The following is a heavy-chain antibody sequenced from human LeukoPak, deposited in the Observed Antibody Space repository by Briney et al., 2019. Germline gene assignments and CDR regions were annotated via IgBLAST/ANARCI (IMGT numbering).Heavy chain of an antibody. CDR2: TYYRSKWYL. J-gene: IGHJ4*02. V-gene: IGHV6-1*01. Sequence: SQTLSLTCAISGDSVSSRTAAWNWIRQSPSRGLEWLGRTYYRSKWYLDYAVSVKSRMTINPDTTKNQFSLQLNFVTPEDTAVYYCARFKAVGGIDHFDYWDQGRLVTVSS. CDR3: ARFKAVGGIDHFDY. CDR1: GDSVSSRTAA. D-gene: IGHD6-19*01.